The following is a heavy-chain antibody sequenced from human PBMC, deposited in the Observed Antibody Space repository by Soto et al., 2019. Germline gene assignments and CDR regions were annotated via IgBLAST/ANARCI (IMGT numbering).Heavy chain of an antibody. J-gene: IGHJ5*02. CDR3: ASTTSNWNYGNKNWVDP. Sequence: GVALSLSCSASGIPFSSHSMNWVSPAHGKGLEWVSSISSSSSYIYYADSVKGRFTISRDNAKNSLYLQMNSLRAEDTAVYYCASTTSNWNYGNKNWVDPWGQGTLVTVSS. V-gene: IGHV3-21*01. D-gene: IGHD1-7*01. CDR2: ISSSSSYI. CDR1: GIPFSSHS.